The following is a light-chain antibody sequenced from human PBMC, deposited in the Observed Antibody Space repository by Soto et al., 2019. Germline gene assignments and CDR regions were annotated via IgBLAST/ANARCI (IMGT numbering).Light chain of an antibody. CDR3: QEYNNYWT. CDR1: QSISSW. Sequence: DIQMTQSPSTLSASVGDRVTITCRASQSISSWLAWYQQKPGKAPRLLIYTASTLESGVPSRFSASGSGTEFTLTISSLHPDDFATYYCQEYNNYWTFCQGTKV. V-gene: IGKV1-5*01. CDR2: TAS. J-gene: IGKJ1*01.